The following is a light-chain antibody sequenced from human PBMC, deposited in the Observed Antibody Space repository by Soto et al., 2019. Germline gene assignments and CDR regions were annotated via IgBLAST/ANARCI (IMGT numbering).Light chain of an antibody. Sequence: EIVMTQSPATLSVSPGERATLSCRASQSVSSNLAWYQQKPGQAPRLLIYGASTRATGIPARFSGSGSWTEFTLTISSLQSEDFAVYYCQQYNNWPGTFGPGTKVVIK. J-gene: IGKJ3*01. CDR1: QSVSSN. V-gene: IGKV3-15*01. CDR2: GAS. CDR3: QQYNNWPGT.